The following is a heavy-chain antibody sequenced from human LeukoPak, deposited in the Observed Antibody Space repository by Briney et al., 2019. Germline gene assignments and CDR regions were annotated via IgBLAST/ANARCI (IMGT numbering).Heavy chain of an antibody. CDR1: GFTFRNYS. V-gene: IGHV3-23*01. CDR3: GKRVTGTTEYFDY. CDR2: IGASGCTT. J-gene: IGHJ4*02. D-gene: IGHD1-14*01. Sequence: GGSLRLSCAASGFTFRNYSMSWVRQAPGEGLEWVSVIGASGCTTYYADSVRGRFAIPRDNAKDTLYLQMNGLRAEDTAVYYCGKRVTGTTEYFDYWGQGTLVTVSS.